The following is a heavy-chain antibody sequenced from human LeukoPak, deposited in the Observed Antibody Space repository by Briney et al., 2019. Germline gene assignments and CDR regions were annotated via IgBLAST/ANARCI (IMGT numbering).Heavy chain of an antibody. CDR2: IGIKANNYAT. CDR1: GFTFSGSD. D-gene: IGHD6-19*01. J-gene: IGHJ4*02. CDR3: TTYTRGHY. Sequence: GGSLKLACAASGFTFSGSDMHWVRQASGKGLEWVGRIGIKANNYATAYSAALKGRFTISRDDSKNTAYLQMNSLRTEDTAVYYCTTYTRGHYWGQGILVTVSS. V-gene: IGHV3-73*01.